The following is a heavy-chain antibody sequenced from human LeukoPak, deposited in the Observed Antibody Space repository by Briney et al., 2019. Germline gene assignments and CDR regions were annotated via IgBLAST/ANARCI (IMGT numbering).Heavy chain of an antibody. CDR3: ARDRGYSYGYVPYYFDY. CDR1: GFTFSSYS. V-gene: IGHV3-21*01. CDR2: ISSSSSYI. J-gene: IGHJ4*02. Sequence: GGSLRLSCAASGFTFSSYSVNWVRQAPGKGLEWVSSISSSSSYIYYADSVKGRFTISRDNAKNSLYLQMNSLRAEDTAVYYCARDRGYSYGYVPYYFDYWGQGTLVTVSS. D-gene: IGHD5-18*01.